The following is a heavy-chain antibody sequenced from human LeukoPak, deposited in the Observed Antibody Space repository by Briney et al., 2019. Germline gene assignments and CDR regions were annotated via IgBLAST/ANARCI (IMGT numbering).Heavy chain of an antibody. D-gene: IGHD3-9*01. CDR1: EFTFSAYA. V-gene: IGHV3-30*02. CDR2: VRYGGNIK. CDR3: AKDLGTEYNIFDY. Sequence: GGSLRLSCATSEFTFSAYAMHWIRQAPGRGLEWVAFVRYGGNIKYYADSVKGRFTISRDNPKNTLYLQMNSLRPEDTAVYYCAKDLGTEYNIFDYWGQGTLATVSS. J-gene: IGHJ4*02.